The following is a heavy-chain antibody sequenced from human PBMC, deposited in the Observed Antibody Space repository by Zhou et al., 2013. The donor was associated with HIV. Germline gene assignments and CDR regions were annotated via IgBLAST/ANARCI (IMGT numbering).Heavy chain of an antibody. V-gene: IGHV1-18*01. D-gene: IGHD3-10*02. CDR1: GYTFTNHG. Sequence: QVRLVQSGAEMKRPGASLKVSCKVSGYTFTNHGLSWVRQAPGLGPEWVGWVATYNGETDYAQNFEGRVIMTTDTSTSTAYMELRSLRSDDTAVYYCARDHTMFGADAFDIWGQGTMVTVSS. J-gene: IGHJ3*02. CDR3: ARDHTMFGADAFDI. CDR2: VATYNGET.